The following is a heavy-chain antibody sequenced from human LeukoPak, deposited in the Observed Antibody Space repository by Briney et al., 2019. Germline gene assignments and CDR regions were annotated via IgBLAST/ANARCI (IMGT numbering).Heavy chain of an antibody. CDR2: IWYDGSNK. D-gene: IGHD2-2*01. CDR3: AKDWVVPAAVDFDY. J-gene: IGHJ4*02. V-gene: IGHV3-33*06. CDR1: GFTFSSYG. Sequence: GGSLRLSCAASGFTFSSYGMHWVRQAPGKGLEWVAVIWYDGSNKYYADSVKGRFTISRDNSKNTLYLQMNSLRAEDTAVYYCAKDWVVPAAVDFDYWGQGTLVTVSS.